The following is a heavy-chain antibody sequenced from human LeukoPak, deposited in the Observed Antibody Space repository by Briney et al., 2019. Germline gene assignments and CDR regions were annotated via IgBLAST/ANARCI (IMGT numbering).Heavy chain of an antibody. J-gene: IGHJ3*02. CDR3: AKGWLKSSLDGFDI. D-gene: IGHD1-26*01. V-gene: IGHV3-23*01. Sequence: PGGSLRLSCVASGFTFTGYAFSWVRQAPGKGLEWVSGTSGSGSSAYYTDSVKGRFTISRDNSKNTLYLQMNSLRADDTAIYYCAKGWLKSSLDGFDIWGQGTMVTVSS. CDR2: TSGSGSSA. CDR1: GFTFTGYA.